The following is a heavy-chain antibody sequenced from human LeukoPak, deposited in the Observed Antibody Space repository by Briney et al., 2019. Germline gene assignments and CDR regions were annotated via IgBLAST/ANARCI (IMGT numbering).Heavy chain of an antibody. CDR1: NYTFTSNG. CDR3: ARDQQWLDPARHGFDY. Sequence: GASVKVSCKASNYTFTSNGISWVRQVPGQGLEWMGWISAYNGNTNYAQKFQGRVTTTTDTSTSTGYMELRSLRSDDTAVYYCARDQQWLDPARHGFDYWGQGTLVTVSS. CDR2: ISAYNGNT. V-gene: IGHV1-18*01. J-gene: IGHJ4*02. D-gene: IGHD6-19*01.